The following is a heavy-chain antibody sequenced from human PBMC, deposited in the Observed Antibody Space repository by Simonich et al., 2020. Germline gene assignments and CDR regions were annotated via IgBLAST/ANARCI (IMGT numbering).Heavy chain of an antibody. CDR1: GFTFSSYW. CDR3: ARDVRRDGFDY. CDR2: INEDGSMK. J-gene: IGHJ4*02. V-gene: IGHV3-7*01. Sequence: EVQLVGSGGGLVQPGGSLRLSCAASGFTFSSYWMSLGKAPGKRLEWRADINEDGSMKYYVDSVKGRFTISRDNAKNSLYLQMNSLRAEDTAVYYCARDVRRDGFDYWGQGTLVTVSS.